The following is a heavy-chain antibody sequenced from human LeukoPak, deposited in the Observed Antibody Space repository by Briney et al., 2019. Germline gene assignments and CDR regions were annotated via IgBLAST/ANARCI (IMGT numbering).Heavy chain of an antibody. CDR1: GFTFSSYG. Sequence: PGGSLRLSCAASGFTFSSYGMHWVRQAPGKGLEWVAVISYDGSNKYYADSVKGRFTISRDNSKNTLYLQMNSLRAGDTAVYYCARDQRSYYGDYVQSLAFDIWGQGTMVTVSS. D-gene: IGHD4-17*01. J-gene: IGHJ3*02. V-gene: IGHV3-30*03. CDR3: ARDQRSYYGDYVQSLAFDI. CDR2: ISYDGSNK.